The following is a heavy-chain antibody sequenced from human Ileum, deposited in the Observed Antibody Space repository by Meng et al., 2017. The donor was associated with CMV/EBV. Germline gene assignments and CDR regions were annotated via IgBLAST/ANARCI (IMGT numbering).Heavy chain of an antibody. CDR3: AKTGGADSSFG. J-gene: IGHJ4*02. V-gene: IGHV3-23*01. Sequence: GESLKISCAASGFTFSSYAMSWVRQAPGKGLEWVSAISGSGGSTYYADSVKGRFTISRDNSKNTLYLQMNSLRAEDTAAYYCAKTGGADSSFGWGQGTLVTVSS. CDR2: ISGSGGST. CDR1: GFTFSSYA. D-gene: IGHD6-6*01.